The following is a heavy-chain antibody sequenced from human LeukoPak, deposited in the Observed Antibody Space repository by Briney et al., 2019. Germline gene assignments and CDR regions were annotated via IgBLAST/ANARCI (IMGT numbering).Heavy chain of an antibody. Sequence: PAETVGLTCTVSGDSVSSDSYYWSWIRQPPGKGLEWIGYIYYSGTTKQNPSLKSRVTLSVDTSKNQLYLKLNSVTAADTAVYYCARDSRGYYDSSGYFDHWGHGNLFSVSS. CDR3: ARDSRGYYDSSGYFDH. V-gene: IGHV4-61*01. CDR2: IYYSGTT. J-gene: IGHJ4*01. D-gene: IGHD3-22*01. CDR1: GDSVSSDSYY.